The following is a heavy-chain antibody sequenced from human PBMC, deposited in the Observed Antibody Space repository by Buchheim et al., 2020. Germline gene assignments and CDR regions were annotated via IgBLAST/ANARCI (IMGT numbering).Heavy chain of an antibody. CDR1: GFTFSSYG. CDR2: IWYDGSNK. D-gene: IGHD6-13*01. V-gene: IGHV3-33*01. CDR3: ARDSSSWSSYFYYYGMDV. Sequence: QVQLVESGGGVVQPGRSLRLSCAASGFTFSSYGMHWVRQAPGKGLEWVAVIWYDGSNKYYAESVKGRFTISRDNSTSTLDLQMNSLRAEDTAVYYSARDSSSWSSYFYYYGMDVWGQGTT. J-gene: IGHJ6*02.